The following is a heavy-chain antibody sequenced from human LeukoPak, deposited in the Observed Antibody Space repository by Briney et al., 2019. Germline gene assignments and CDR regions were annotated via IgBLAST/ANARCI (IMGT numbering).Heavy chain of an antibody. CDR2: ISYDGSNK. Sequence: GGSLRLSCAASGFTFSSYAMHWVRQAPGKGLEWVAVISYDGSNKYYADSVKGRFTISRDNSENTLYLQMNSLRAEDTAVYYCARVDRYSSSWYGFDYWGQGTLVTVSS. D-gene: IGHD6-13*01. J-gene: IGHJ4*02. V-gene: IGHV3-30-3*01. CDR3: ARVDRYSSSWYGFDY. CDR1: GFTFSSYA.